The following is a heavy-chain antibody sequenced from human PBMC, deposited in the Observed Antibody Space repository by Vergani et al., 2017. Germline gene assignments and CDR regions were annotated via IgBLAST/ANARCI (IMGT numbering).Heavy chain of an antibody. J-gene: IGHJ6*02. D-gene: IGHD3-10*01. CDR3: ARLWRFGRSARRYGMDV. CDR1: GGTFSSYA. Sequence: QVQLVQSGAEVKKPGSSVKVSCKASGGTFSSYAISWVRQAPGQGLEWMGRIIPILGTANYAQKFQGRVTITADESTSTAYMELSSVTAADTAVYYCARLWRFGRSARRYGMDVWGQGTTVTVSS. V-gene: IGHV1-69*11. CDR2: IIPILGTA.